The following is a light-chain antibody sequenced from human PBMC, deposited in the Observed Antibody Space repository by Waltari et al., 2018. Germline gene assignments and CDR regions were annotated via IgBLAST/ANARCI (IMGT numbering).Light chain of an antibody. V-gene: IGKV3-11*01. Sequence: EIVLTQSPATLSLSPGERATLSCRASQSVSSYLAWYQQKPGQAPRLLIYDASTRATGIPARFSGSGSGTDFTLTISSLEPEDFAVYYCQQRSNRPFGGGTKVEIK. CDR1: QSVSSY. J-gene: IGKJ4*01. CDR2: DAS. CDR3: QQRSNRP.